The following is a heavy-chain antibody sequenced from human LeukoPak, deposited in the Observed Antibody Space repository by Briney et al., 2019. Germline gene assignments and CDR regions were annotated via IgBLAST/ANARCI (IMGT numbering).Heavy chain of an antibody. J-gene: IGHJ6*03. Sequence: PSETLSLTCTVSGGSISSYYWSWIRQPPGKGLEWIGYIYYSGTTNYNPSLKSRVTISVDTSKNQFSLELSSVTAADTAVYYCARGARITIFGVAYHYYYMDVWGKGTTVTVSS. V-gene: IGHV4-59*08. D-gene: IGHD3-3*01. CDR3: ARGARITIFGVAYHYYYMDV. CDR2: IYYSGTT. CDR1: GGSISSYY.